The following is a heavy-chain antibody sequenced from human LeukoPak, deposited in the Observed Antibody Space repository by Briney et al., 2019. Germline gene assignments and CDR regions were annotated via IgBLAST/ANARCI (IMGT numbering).Heavy chain of an antibody. CDR2: INHSGST. CDR3: ARGRAAVAVDY. V-gene: IGHV4-34*01. CDR1: GGSFSGYY. Sequence: SETMSLTCAVYGGSFSGYYWSWIRQPPGKGLEWIGEINHSGSTNYNPSLKGRVTISVDTSKNQFSLKLSSVTAADTAVYYCARGRAAVAVDYWGQGTLVTVSS. J-gene: IGHJ4*02. D-gene: IGHD6-19*01.